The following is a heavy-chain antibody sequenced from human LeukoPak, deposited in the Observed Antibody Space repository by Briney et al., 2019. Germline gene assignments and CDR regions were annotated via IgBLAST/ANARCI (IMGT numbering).Heavy chain of an antibody. D-gene: IGHD2-8*01. CDR3: TRGGPVYDAFDI. CDR2: IRSKANSYAT. CDR1: GFTFSGSA. J-gene: IGHJ3*02. V-gene: IGHV3-73*01. Sequence: PGGSLRLSCAASGFTFSGSAMHWVRQASGKGLEWVGRIRSKANSYATAYAASVKGRFTISRDDSKNTAYLQMNSLKTEDTAVYYCTRGGPVYDAFDIWGQGTMVTVSS.